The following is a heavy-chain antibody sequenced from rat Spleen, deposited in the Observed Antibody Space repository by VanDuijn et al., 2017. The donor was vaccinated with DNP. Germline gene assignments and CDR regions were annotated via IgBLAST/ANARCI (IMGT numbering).Heavy chain of an antibody. Sequence: EVQLVESGGTLVQPGRSLKLSCEASVSTFSDYNMAWVRQAPKKGLEWVATIIYDGTRTYYRDSVKGRFTISRDNAENTVYLQMNSLRSEDTATYYCAKDLQWYAMDAWGQGTSVIVSS. CDR1: VSTFSDYN. V-gene: IGHV5S10*01. J-gene: IGHJ4*01. CDR2: IIYDGTRT. D-gene: IGHD1-1*01. CDR3: AKDLQWYAMDA.